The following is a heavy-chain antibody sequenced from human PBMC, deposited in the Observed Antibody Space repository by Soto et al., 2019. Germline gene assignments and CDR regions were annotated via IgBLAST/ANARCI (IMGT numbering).Heavy chain of an antibody. Sequence: ASVKVSCKASGYSFTSYSIQWVRQAPGQRLEWMGWIHAGNGNTKYAQNLQGRVTITRDTSVSTAYMELRSLRSEDTAVYFCTREHDLWSRFSFDTWGQGTLVTVSS. V-gene: IGHV1-3*01. CDR3: TREHDLWSRFSFDT. D-gene: IGHD3-3*01. CDR2: IHAGNGNT. CDR1: GYSFTSYS. J-gene: IGHJ4*02.